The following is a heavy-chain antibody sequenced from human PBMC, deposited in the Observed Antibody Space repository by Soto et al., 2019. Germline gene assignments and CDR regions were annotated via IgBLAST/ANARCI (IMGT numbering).Heavy chain of an antibody. CDR3: ARDQALWFGELTSGRDAFDI. D-gene: IGHD3-10*01. J-gene: IGHJ3*02. Sequence: SETLSLTCTVSGGSISSGGYYWSWIRQHPGKGLEWIGYIYYSGSTYYNPSLKSRVTISVDTSKNQFSLKLSSVTAADTAVYYCARDQALWFGELTSGRDAFDIWGQGTMVTVSS. CDR1: GGSISSGGYY. CDR2: IYYSGST. V-gene: IGHV4-31*03.